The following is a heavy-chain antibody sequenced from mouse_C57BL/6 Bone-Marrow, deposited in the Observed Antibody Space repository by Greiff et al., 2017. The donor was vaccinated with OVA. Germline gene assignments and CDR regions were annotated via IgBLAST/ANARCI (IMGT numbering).Heavy chain of an antibody. J-gene: IGHJ1*03. Sequence: VQLQQSGPELVKPGASVKLSCKASGYTFTSYDINWVKQRPGQGLEWIGWIYPRDGSTKYNEKFKGKATLTVDTSSSTAYMELHRLTSEDSAVDFCARSGGSSYLSYWYFDVWGTGTTVTVSS. CDR3: ARSGGSSYLSYWYFDV. D-gene: IGHD1-1*01. CDR2: IYPRDGST. V-gene: IGHV1-85*01. CDR1: GYTFTSYD.